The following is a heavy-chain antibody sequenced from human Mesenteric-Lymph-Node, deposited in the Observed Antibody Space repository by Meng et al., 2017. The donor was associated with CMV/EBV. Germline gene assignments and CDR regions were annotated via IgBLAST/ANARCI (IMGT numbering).Heavy chain of an antibody. CDR3: ARGGYGSGDAFDI. D-gene: IGHD5-18*01. CDR1: GASISSSDW. Sequence: SQTLSLTCGVAGASISSSDWWTWVRQPLGKGLEWIGSIYYSGSTYYNPSLKSRVTISVDTSKNQFSLKLSSVTAADTAVYYCARGGYGSGDAFDIWGQGTMVTVSS. V-gene: IGHV4-4*02. CDR2: IYYSGST. J-gene: IGHJ3*02.